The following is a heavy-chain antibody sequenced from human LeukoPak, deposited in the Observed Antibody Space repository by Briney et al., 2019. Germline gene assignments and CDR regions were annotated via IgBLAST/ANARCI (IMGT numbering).Heavy chain of an antibody. CDR1: GGSTNNDF. J-gene: IGHJ3*02. CDR2: VHAGEGT. V-gene: IGHV4-4*07. Sequence: SETLSLTCIVSGGSTNNDFWSWIRQPAGKGLEWIGRVHAGEGTNYNPSLKSRVSMSLDTSKTQFSLILSSVTAADTAVYYCARFYSGSPNAFVIWGQGTMVTVSS. CDR3: ARFYSGSPNAFVI. D-gene: IGHD5-12*01.